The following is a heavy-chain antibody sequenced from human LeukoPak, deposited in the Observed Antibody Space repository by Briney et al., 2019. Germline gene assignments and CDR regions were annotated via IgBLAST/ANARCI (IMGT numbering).Heavy chain of an antibody. CDR2: IYYSGST. V-gene: IGHV4-59*12. J-gene: IGHJ5*02. CDR1: GGSISSYY. CDR3: ARYVVVAAAFDP. D-gene: IGHD2-15*01. Sequence: PSETLSLTCTVSGGSISSYYWSWIRQPPGKGLEWIGYIYYSGSTYYNPSLKSRVTISVDRSKNQFSLKLSSVTAADTAVYYCARYVVVAAAFDPWGQGTLVTVSS.